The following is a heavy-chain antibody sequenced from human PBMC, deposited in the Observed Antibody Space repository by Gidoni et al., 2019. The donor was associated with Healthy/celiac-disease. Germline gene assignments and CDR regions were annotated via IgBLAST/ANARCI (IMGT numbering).Heavy chain of an antibody. CDR2: ISWDGGST. Sequence: EVQLVESGGVVVQPGGSLRLSCAASGFTFDDYTMHWFRQAPGKGLEWVSLISWDGGSTYYADSVKGRFTISRDNSKNSLYLQMNSLRTEDTALYYCAKDRASPYSIMGYYGMDVWGQGTTVTVSS. CDR1: GFTFDDYT. J-gene: IGHJ6*02. D-gene: IGHD6-13*01. V-gene: IGHV3-43*01. CDR3: AKDRASPYSIMGYYGMDV.